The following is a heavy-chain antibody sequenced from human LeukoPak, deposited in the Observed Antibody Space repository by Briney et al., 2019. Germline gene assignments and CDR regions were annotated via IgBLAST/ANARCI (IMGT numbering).Heavy chain of an antibody. CDR2: IIPIFGTA. V-gene: IGHV1-69*13. J-gene: IGHJ4*02. D-gene: IGHD2-8*01. Sequence: ASVKVSCKASGVTFSSYAISWVRQAPGQGLEWMGGIIPIFGTANYAQKVQGRVTITADESTSTAYMELSSLRSEDTAVYYCASNRYCSNGVCYTVSGRGRFGLYDYWGQGTLVTASS. CDR3: ASNRYCSNGVCYTVSGRGRFGLYDY. CDR1: GVTFSSYA.